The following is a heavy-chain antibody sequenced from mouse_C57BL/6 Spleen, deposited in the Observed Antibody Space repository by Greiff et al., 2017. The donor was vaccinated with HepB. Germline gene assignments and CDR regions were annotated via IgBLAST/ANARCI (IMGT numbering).Heavy chain of an antibody. CDR1: GYSFTGYY. V-gene: IGHV1-42*01. CDR3: ARGGSYYGSMDY. D-gene: IGHD1-1*01. Sequence: EVQLQQSGPELVKPGASVKISCKASGYSFTGYYMNWVKQSPEKSLEWIGEINPSTGGTTYNQKFKAKATLTVDKSSSTAYMQLKSLTSEDSAVYYCARGGSYYGSMDYWGQGTSVTVSS. CDR2: INPSTGGT. J-gene: IGHJ4*01.